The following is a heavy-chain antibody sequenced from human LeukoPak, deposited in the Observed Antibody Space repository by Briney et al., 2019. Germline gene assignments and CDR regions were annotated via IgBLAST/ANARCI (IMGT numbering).Heavy chain of an antibody. D-gene: IGHD3-22*01. J-gene: IGHJ1*01. Sequence: SETLSLTCTVSGNSIRSSSYYWGWIRQSPEKRLEWIGSIYYSGSTHYSASFKSRVTISVDTSQNQFSLKLRSVTAADRAVYYCASRYYYDTRGYFLHWGQGTLVTVSS. CDR1: GNSIRSSSYY. CDR2: IYYSGST. CDR3: ASRYYYDTRGYFLH. V-gene: IGHV4-39*01.